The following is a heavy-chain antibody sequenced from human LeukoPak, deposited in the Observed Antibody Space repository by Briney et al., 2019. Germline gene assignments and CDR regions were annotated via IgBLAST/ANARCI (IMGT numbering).Heavy chain of an antibody. V-gene: IGHV1-8*02. Sequence: ASVKVSCKASGYTFTGYYMHWVRQAPGQGLEWMGWINPNSGNTGYAQKFQGRVTMTRNTSISTAYMELSSLRSEDTAVYYCARDLVGATTGYFDYWGQGTLVTVSS. J-gene: IGHJ4*02. CDR3: ARDLVGATTGYFDY. CDR1: GYTFTGYY. CDR2: INPNSGNT. D-gene: IGHD1-26*01.